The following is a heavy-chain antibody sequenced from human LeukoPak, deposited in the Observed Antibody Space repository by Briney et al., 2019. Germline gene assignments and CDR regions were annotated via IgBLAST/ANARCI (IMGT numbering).Heavy chain of an antibody. V-gene: IGHV4-4*09. J-gene: IGHJ4*02. Sequence: SETLSLTCTVSGGSMSGDYWNWIRQPPGKGLEWIGYIYFSGSTNYNPSLKSRVTISVDTSKNQFSLRLSSVTAADTAVYYCARGFEYFDYWGQGALVTASS. CDR1: GGSMSGDY. CDR2: IYFSGST. CDR3: ARGFEYFDY.